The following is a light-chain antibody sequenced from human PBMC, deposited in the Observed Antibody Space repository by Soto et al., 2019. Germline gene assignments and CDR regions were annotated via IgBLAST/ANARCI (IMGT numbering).Light chain of an antibody. V-gene: IGLV1-40*01. CDR3: QSYDTSPHVV. J-gene: IGLJ2*01. CDR1: SSNIGAGYD. CDR2: ANS. Sequence: QSVLTQPPSVSGAPGQRVTISCTGSSSNIGAGYDVHWYQQLPGTAPKLLIYANSNRPSGVPDRFSGSKPGTSASLAITGLQAEDEADYYCQSYDTSPHVVFGGGTKLTVL.